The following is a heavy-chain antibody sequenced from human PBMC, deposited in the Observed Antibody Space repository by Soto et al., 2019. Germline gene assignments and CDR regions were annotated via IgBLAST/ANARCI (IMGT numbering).Heavy chain of an antibody. CDR3: ANDYYYSSGYYPIFYFDY. Sequence: QVQLVESGGGVVQPGRSLRLSCAASGFTFSSYGMHWVRQAPGKGLEWVAVISYDGSNKYYADSVKGRFTISRDNSKNTLYLQMNSLRAEDTAVYYCANDYYYSSGYYPIFYFDYWGQGTLVTVSS. CDR1: GFTFSSYG. CDR2: ISYDGSNK. V-gene: IGHV3-30*18. J-gene: IGHJ4*02. D-gene: IGHD3-22*01.